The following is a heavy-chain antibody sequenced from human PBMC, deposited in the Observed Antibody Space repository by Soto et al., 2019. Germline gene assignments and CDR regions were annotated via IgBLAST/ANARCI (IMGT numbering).Heavy chain of an antibody. CDR2: IYYSGST. CDR3: ARGKRGYSYGCSPYNWFDR. CDR1: CGSISSYY. D-gene: IGHD5-18*01. J-gene: IGHJ5*02. Sequence: SETLSLTCTVSCGSISSYYWSWIRQPPGKGLEWIGYIYYSGSTNYNPSLKSRVTISVDTSKNQLSLKLSSVTAADTAVYYCARGKRGYSYGCSPYNWFDRRGQGTLVTVAS. V-gene: IGHV4-59*01.